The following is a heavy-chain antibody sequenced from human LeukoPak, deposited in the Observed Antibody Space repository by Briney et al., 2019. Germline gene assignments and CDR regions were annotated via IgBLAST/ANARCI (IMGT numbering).Heavy chain of an antibody. D-gene: IGHD3-10*01. CDR1: GGSISSGSYY. Sequence: PSETLSLTCTVSGGSISSGSYYWSWIRQPAGKGLEWIGRIYTSGSTNCNPSLKSRVTISVDTSKNQFSLKLSSVTAADTAVYYCARDQRYYYGSGSYYNVFDYWGQGTLVTVSS. V-gene: IGHV4-61*02. J-gene: IGHJ4*02. CDR2: IYTSGST. CDR3: ARDQRYYYGSGSYYNVFDY.